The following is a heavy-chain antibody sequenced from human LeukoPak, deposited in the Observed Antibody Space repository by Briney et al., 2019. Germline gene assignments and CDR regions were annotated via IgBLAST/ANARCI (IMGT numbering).Heavy chain of an antibody. J-gene: IGHJ4*02. CDR3: AKSFYGSGSYDYFDY. Sequence: PGGSLRLSCAASGFTFSSYAMSWVRQAPGKGLEWVSAIGGSGTSTYYADSVKGRFTISRDNSKNTLYLQMNSLRAEDTAVYYCAKSFYGSGSYDYFDYWGQGTLVTVSS. D-gene: IGHD3-10*01. V-gene: IGHV3-23*05. CDR2: IGGSGTST. CDR1: GFTFSSYA.